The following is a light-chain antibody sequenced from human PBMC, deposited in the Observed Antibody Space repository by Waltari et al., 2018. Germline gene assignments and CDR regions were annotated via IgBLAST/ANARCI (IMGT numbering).Light chain of an antibody. J-gene: IGKJ3*01. CDR3: QHYNNWPPLFT. CDR2: GAS. Sequence: EIVMTQSPATLSVSPGDRDTLSCRASQSVSNNLAWYQQKPGQAPRLLIYGASNRATGIPARFSGSGSGTDFTLTISSLQSEDFAVYYCQHYNNWPPLFTFGPGTKVDIK. CDR1: QSVSNN. V-gene: IGKV3-15*01.